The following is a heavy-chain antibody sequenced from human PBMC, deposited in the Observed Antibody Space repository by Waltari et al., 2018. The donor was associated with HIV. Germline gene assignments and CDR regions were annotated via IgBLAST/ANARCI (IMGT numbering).Heavy chain of an antibody. V-gene: IGHV3-21*02. J-gene: IGHJ4*02. Sequence: EVQLVDSGGGLVKPGGSLRLPCVALGFNFSAYSMHWVRQAPGKGLEWVSFIRRSYNYINYADSVKGRFTISRDNAKNSMYLQMNSLRVEDTGVYYCARDRLERDFDYWGQGTHVTVSS. CDR1: GFNFSAYS. D-gene: IGHD1-1*01. CDR3: ARDRLERDFDY. CDR2: IRRSYNYI.